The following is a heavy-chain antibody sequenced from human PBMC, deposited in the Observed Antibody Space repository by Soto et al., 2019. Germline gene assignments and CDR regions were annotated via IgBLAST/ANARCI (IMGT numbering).Heavy chain of an antibody. CDR1: RFSVRDSY. Sequence: GWCLRISCAASRFSVRDSYVGWIRQKPGKGLEWVSYISSSGSTIYYADSVKGRFTISRDNAKNSLYLQMNSLRAEDTAVYYCARVTEEGSITIFGVVPWLDYWGQGPLVTVSS. CDR2: ISSSGSTI. D-gene: IGHD3-3*01. J-gene: IGHJ4*02. V-gene: IGHV3-11*01. CDR3: ARVTEEGSITIFGVVPWLDY.